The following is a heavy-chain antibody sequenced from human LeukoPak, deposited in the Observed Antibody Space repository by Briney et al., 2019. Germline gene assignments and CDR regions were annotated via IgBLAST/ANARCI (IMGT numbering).Heavy chain of an antibody. V-gene: IGHV4-31*03. CDR1: GGSISSGGYY. J-gene: IGHJ4*02. CDR3: ARFTSILTGPFDY. D-gene: IGHD3-9*01. Sequence: SGTLSLTCTVSGGSISSGGYYWSWIRQHPGKGLEWIGYIYYSGSTYYNPSLKSRVTISVDTSKNQFPLKLSSVTAADTAVYYCARFTSILTGPFDYWGQGTLVTVSS. CDR2: IYYSGST.